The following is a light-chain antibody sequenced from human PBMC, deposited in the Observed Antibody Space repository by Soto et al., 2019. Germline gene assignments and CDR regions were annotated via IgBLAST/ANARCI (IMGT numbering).Light chain of an antibody. CDR1: SSDVGGYNY. J-gene: IGLJ2*01. V-gene: IGLV2-14*01. Sequence: QAVVTQAASVSGSPGQPITISCTGTSSDVGGYNYVSWYQQHPGKAPKLMIYEVSNRPSGVSNRFSGSKSGNTASLTISGLQADDEADYYCSSYTSSSTLVVFGGGTKLTVL. CDR3: SSYTSSSTLVV. CDR2: EVS.